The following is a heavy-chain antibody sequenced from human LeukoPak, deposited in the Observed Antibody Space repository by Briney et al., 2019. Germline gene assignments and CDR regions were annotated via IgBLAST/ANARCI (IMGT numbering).Heavy chain of an antibody. D-gene: IGHD2-2*02. Sequence: PSETLSLTCSVSGGSISTYYWSWIRQSPGKGLEWIGYIYHNGDTNYNPSFKSRVTISVDTSKNQFSRRLMSVTAADTAIYYCARHSYTPFDYWGQGSLVTVSS. CDR2: IYHNGDT. CDR3: ARHSYTPFDY. V-gene: IGHV4-59*08. J-gene: IGHJ4*02. CDR1: GGSISTYY.